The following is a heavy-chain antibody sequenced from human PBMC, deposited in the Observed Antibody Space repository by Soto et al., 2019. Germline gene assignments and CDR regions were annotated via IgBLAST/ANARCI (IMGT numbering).Heavy chain of an antibody. CDR1: GGSISSGGYY. CDR2: IYYSGST. D-gene: IGHD3-16*01. Sequence: QVQLQESGPGLVKPSQTLSLTCTVSGGSISSGGYYWSWIRQHPRKGLEWIGYIYYSGSTYYNPSLKSRVTISVDTSKNQFSLKLSSVTAADTAVYYCARGGDYIWGSPPRRDFDYWGQGTLVTVSS. J-gene: IGHJ4*02. V-gene: IGHV4-31*03. CDR3: ARGGDYIWGSPPRRDFDY.